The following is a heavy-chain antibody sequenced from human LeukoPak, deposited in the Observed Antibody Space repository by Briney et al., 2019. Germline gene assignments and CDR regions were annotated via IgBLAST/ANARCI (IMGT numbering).Heavy chain of an antibody. CDR2: ISYDGIKK. CDR3: ARGGGLDV. Sequence: GGSLRLSCAASGFTFSSYGMHWVRQAPGKGLEWVAVISYDGIKKYYADSVKGRFTISRDNAKNSLYLQMSNLRAEDTAVYFCARGGGLDVWGQGATVTVSS. J-gene: IGHJ6*02. D-gene: IGHD3-16*01. V-gene: IGHV3-30*03. CDR1: GFTFSSYG.